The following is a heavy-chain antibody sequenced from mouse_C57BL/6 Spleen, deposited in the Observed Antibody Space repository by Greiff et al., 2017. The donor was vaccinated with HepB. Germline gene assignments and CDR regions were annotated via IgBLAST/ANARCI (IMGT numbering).Heavy chain of an antibody. CDR2: IDTSDSET. D-gene: IGHD1-1*01. CDR3: ARSDDSYYWYFDV. Sequence: VQLQQPGAELVRPGSSVKLSCKASGYTFTSYWMHWVKQRPIQGLEWIGNIDTSDSETHYNQKFKDKATLTVDKSSSTAYMQLSSLTSEDSSVYYCARSDDSYYWYFDVWGKGTTVTVSS. CDR1: GYTFTSYW. V-gene: IGHV1-52*01. J-gene: IGHJ1*03.